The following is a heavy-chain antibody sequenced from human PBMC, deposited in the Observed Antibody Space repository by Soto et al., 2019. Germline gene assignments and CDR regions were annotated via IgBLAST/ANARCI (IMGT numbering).Heavy chain of an antibody. Sequence: QVQLVESGGGVVQPGGSLRLSCAASGFTFSNYAMHWVRQAPGKGLEWVAIISFDGINKFYSDSVKGRFTISRDNSKNTLYLEMSSLRVEDTAVFFCAKDLSYCSGGHCYQHDGSDNWGRGTLVTVSS. V-gene: IGHV3-30*18. CDR1: GFTFSNYA. CDR3: AKDLSYCSGGHCYQHDGSDN. D-gene: IGHD2-15*01. J-gene: IGHJ4*02. CDR2: ISFDGINK.